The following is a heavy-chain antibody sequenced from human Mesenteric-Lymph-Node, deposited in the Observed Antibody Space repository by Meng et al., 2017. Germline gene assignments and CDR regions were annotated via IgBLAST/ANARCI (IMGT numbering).Heavy chain of an antibody. D-gene: IGHD7-27*01. V-gene: IGHV4-4*02. CDR2: IYHSGST. Sequence: QRQCRESGPALVKPSETLSLTCAGSGDSITNHNWWAWVRQPPGKGLEWIGEIYHSGSTNYNPSLKSRVTISVDKSKNQFSLKLSSVTAADTAVYYCASPLGILGIVDLWGRGTLVTVSS. CDR1: GDSITNHNW. J-gene: IGHJ2*01. CDR3: ASPLGILGIVDL.